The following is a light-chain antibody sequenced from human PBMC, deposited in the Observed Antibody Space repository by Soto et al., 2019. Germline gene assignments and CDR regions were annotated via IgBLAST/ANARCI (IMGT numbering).Light chain of an antibody. CDR1: SSNIGRNA. V-gene: IGLV1-36*01. Sequence: QSVVTQPPSVSEAPRQRATISCSGSSSNIGRNAVNWYQLPPGKAPKLLIYYDDLLASGVSDRFSGSRSGTSASLAISGLQSEDEADYYCAAWDDSLNGYVFGTGTKLTVL. J-gene: IGLJ1*01. CDR3: AAWDDSLNGYV. CDR2: YDD.